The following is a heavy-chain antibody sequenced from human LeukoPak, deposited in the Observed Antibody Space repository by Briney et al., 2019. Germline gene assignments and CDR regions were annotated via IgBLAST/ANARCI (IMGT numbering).Heavy chain of an antibody. J-gene: IGHJ3*02. CDR1: GDSISSGGYS. CDR2: IYHSGST. D-gene: IGHD5-12*01. Sequence: SETLSLTCAVSGDSISSGGYSWSWIRQPPGKGLEWIGYIYHSGSTYYNPSLKSRVTISVDRSKNQFSLKLSSVTAADTAVYYCARDRGALYSGYEFAFDIWGQGTMVTVAS. V-gene: IGHV4-30-2*01. CDR3: ARDRGALYSGYEFAFDI.